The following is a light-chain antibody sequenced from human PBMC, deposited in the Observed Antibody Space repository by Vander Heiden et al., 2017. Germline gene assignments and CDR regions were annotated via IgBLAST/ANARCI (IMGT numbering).Light chain of an antibody. CDR1: PSVSSSY. Sequence: ILFTQSPATLSLSPGERASLSCRASPSVSSSYLAWYQQKPGQAPRLLIYGASSRATGIPDRFSGSGSGTDFTLTISRLEPEDFAVYYCQQCDSTPWTLGPGTKVEI. CDR2: GAS. CDR3: QQCDSTPWT. J-gene: IGKJ1*01. V-gene: IGKV3-20*01.